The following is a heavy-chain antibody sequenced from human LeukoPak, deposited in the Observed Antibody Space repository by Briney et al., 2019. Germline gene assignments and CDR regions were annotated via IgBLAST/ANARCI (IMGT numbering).Heavy chain of an antibody. CDR3: VKATPGDSSGYYYPFRS. Sequence: PGGSLRLSCAASGFTVSGTHMSWVRQAAGKGWEWVSTIYDAGSTSYADSVKGRFTISRDNSKNTLFLQMNSLRADDTAVYYCVKATPGDSSGYYYPFRSWGQGTLVTVSS. CDR2: IYDAGST. CDR1: GFTVSGTH. V-gene: IGHV3-53*01. J-gene: IGHJ5*02. D-gene: IGHD3-22*01.